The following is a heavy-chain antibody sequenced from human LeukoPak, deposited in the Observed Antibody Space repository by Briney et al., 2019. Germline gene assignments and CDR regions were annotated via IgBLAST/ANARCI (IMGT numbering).Heavy chain of an antibody. Sequence: PSETLSLTCAVYVGSFSGHYWSWIRQPPGKGLEWIVEINHSGSTNYNPSLKSRVTIPVDTSKNQFSLKLSSVTAADTAVYYCARAFCTTTSCSSFDFWGQGTLVTVSS. D-gene: IGHD2-2*01. CDR2: INHSGST. CDR1: VGSFSGHY. V-gene: IGHV4-34*01. CDR3: ARAFCTTTSCSSFDF. J-gene: IGHJ4*02.